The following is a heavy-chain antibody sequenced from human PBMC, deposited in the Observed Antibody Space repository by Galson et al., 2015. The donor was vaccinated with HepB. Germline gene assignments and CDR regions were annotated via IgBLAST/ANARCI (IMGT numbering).Heavy chain of an antibody. J-gene: IGHJ6*02. CDR3: AKDRAMAGTDYFYYGMDV. CDR1: GFTFSRYG. V-gene: IGHV3-30*02. D-gene: IGHD5-18*01. CDR2: IRYDGRNK. Sequence: SLRLSCAASGFTFSRYGMQWVRQAPGKGLEWVADIRYDGRNKYYVDSVKGRFTISRDNSKNTLSLQMNSLRAEDTAVYYCAKDRAMAGTDYFYYGMDVWGQGTTVIVSS.